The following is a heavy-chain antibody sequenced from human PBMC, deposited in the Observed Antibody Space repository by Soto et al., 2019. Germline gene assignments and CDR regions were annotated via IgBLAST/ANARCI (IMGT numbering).Heavy chain of an antibody. CDR1: GGTFSSYA. CDR2: IIPIFGTA. Sequence: SVKVSCKASGGTFSSYAISWVRQAPGQGLEWMGGIIPIFGTANYAQKFQGRVTITADKSTSTAYMELSSLRSEDTAVYYCARDPGSRGAFDTWGQGTMVTVSS. V-gene: IGHV1-69*06. J-gene: IGHJ3*02. CDR3: ARDPGSRGAFDT. D-gene: IGHD3-10*01.